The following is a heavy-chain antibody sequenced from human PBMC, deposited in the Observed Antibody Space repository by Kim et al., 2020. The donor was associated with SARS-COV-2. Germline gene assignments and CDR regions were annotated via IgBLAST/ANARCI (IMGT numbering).Heavy chain of an antibody. CDR1: GGSISSSSYY. CDR2: IYYSGST. J-gene: IGHJ6*02. CDR3: ALQSVLRYFDWLYYYGMDV. V-gene: IGHV4-39*01. Sequence: SETLSLTCTVSGGSISSSSYYWGWIRQPPGKGLEWIGSIYYSGSTYYNPSLKSRVTISVDTSKNQFSLKLSSVTAADTAVYYCALQSVLRYFDWLYYYGMDVWGQGTTVTVSS. D-gene: IGHD3-9*01.